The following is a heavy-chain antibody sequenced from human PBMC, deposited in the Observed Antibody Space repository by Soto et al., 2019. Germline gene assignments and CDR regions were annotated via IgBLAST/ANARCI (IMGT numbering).Heavy chain of an antibody. V-gene: IGHV4-34*01. Sequence: QVQLQQWGAGLLQPSETLSLTCAVYGGSFSGYYWSWIRQPPGKGMEWIGEIHHSGSTNYNPSLKSRVTISVDTSKNQFSLKLGSVTAADTAVYYCARGRIVVVVAATPPGNWFDPWGQGTLVTVSS. CDR3: ARGRIVVVVAATPPGNWFDP. D-gene: IGHD2-15*01. CDR1: GGSFSGYY. J-gene: IGHJ5*02. CDR2: IHHSGST.